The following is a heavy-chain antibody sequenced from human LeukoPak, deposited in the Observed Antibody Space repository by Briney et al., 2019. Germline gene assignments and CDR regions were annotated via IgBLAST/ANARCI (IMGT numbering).Heavy chain of an antibody. J-gene: IGHJ4*02. Sequence: PGGSLRLSCAASGFTFSSYAMSWVRQAPGKGLEGVSAISGSGSSTYYADSVKGRFTISRDNSKDTMYLQMNSLRAEDTAVYYCAKDRSPGIAVRPFDYWSQGTLVTVSS. CDR2: ISGSGSST. V-gene: IGHV3-23*01. D-gene: IGHD6-6*01. CDR3: AKDRSPGIAVRPFDY. CDR1: GFTFSSYA.